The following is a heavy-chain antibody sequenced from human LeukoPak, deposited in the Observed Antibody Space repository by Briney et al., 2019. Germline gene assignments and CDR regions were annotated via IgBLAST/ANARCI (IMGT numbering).Heavy chain of an antibody. CDR1: GFTFSSYA. CDR3: AKGLGFDPYFDC. D-gene: IGHD3-10*01. Sequence: GGSLRLSCAASGFTFSSYAMSWDRQAPGKGLEWVSAISGSGGSTYYADSVKGRFTISRDNSKNTLYLQMNSLRAEDTAVYYCAKGLGFDPYFDCWGQGTLVTVSS. V-gene: IGHV3-23*01. J-gene: IGHJ4*02. CDR2: ISGSGGST.